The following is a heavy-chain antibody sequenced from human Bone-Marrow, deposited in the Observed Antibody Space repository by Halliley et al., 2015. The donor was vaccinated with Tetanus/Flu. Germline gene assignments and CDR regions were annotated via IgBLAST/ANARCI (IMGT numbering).Heavy chain of an antibody. CDR3: ARYCSGVSCYPFYYAVDV. Sequence: FYNGATNYSPSLQTRVTMSVDAAKRQFSLKLRSVSAADTALYYCARYCSGVSCYPFYYAVDVWGQGTTVTVAS. J-gene: IGHJ6*02. V-gene: IGHV4-39*01. CDR2: FYNGAT. D-gene: IGHD2-15*01.